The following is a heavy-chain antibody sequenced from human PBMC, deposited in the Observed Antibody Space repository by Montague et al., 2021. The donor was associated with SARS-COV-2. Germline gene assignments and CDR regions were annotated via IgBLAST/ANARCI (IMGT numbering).Heavy chain of an antibody. CDR1: GYTFTSYG. CDR2: ISAYNGNT. CDR3: ARDEGIVASYYYYGMDV. V-gene: IGHV1-18*01. D-gene: IGHD5-12*01. J-gene: IGHJ6*02. Sequence: SVKVSCKASGYTFTSYGISWVRQAPGQGLEWMGWISAYNGNTNYAQKLQGRVTMTTDTSTSTAYMELRSLRSDDTAVYYCARDEGIVASYYYYGMDVWGQGTPVTVSS.